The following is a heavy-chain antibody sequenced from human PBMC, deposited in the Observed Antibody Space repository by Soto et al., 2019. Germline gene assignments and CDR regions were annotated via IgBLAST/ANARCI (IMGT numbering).Heavy chain of an antibody. Sequence: GGSLSHSCAASGFTFSNYAMSWVRQAPGKGLEWVSLISATGGGTYYADSVKGRFTISRDNSHNTLYLQVHSLTAEDTAVYYCAKDRRAGGNSAFYFDFWGQGAQVNVSS. J-gene: IGHJ4*02. CDR1: GFTFSNYA. CDR3: AKDRRAGGNSAFYFDF. D-gene: IGHD3-16*01. CDR2: ISATGGGT. V-gene: IGHV3-23*01.